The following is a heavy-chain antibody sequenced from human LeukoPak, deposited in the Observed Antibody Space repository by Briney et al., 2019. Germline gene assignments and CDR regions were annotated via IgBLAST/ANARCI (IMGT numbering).Heavy chain of an antibody. CDR1: GGSFSGYY. CDR3: AGIATGFNWFDP. CDR2: INHSGST. D-gene: IGHD6-13*01. V-gene: IGHV4-34*01. J-gene: IGHJ5*02. Sequence: SETLSLTCAVYGGSFSGYYWSWIRQPPGKGLEWIGEINHSGSTNYNPSLKSRVTISVDTSKNQISLKLSSVTAADTAVYYCAGIATGFNWFDPWGQGTLVTVSS.